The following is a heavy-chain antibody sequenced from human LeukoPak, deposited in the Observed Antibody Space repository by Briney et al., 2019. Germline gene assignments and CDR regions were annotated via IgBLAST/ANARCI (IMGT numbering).Heavy chain of an antibody. CDR2: IKQDGSEK. CDR1: GFTFSSYW. D-gene: IGHD3-10*01. CDR3: AGDPSGSYYNVLDY. Sequence: GGSLRLSCAAPGFTFSSYWMSWVRQAPGKGLEWVANIKQDGSEKCYVDSVKGRFTISRDNAKNSLYLQMNSLRAEDTAVYYCAGDPSGSYYNVLDYWGQGTLVTVSS. V-gene: IGHV3-7*03. J-gene: IGHJ4*02.